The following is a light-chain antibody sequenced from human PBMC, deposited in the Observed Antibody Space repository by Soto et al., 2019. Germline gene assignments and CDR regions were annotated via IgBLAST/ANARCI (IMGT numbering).Light chain of an antibody. V-gene: IGKV1-39*01. J-gene: IGKJ4*01. CDR1: QSISIY. CDR3: QQGYSTPLT. Sequence: DIEMTQSPSSLSATVGDRVTISCRASQSISIYLHWYQQKPGKAPNLLTYAASTLQSGVPSRLSGSGSGTDFTLTISSRQPEDFATYFFQQGYSTPLTFGGGTKVDIK. CDR2: AAS.